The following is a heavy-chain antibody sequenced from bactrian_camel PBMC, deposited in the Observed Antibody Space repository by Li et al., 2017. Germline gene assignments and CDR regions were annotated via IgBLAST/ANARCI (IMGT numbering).Heavy chain of an antibody. V-gene: IGHV3S40*01. CDR2: IPSGSSGST. D-gene: IGHD2*01. CDR3: VAAMIRTQCDGIYTGRIPAEYNY. J-gene: IGHJ4*01. CDR1: GFTFSSYA. Sequence: VQLVESGGGLVQPGGSLRLSCAASGFTFSSYAMSWVRQAPGKGLEWVSTIPSGSSGSTYYADSVKGRFTISRDNAKNTVYLQLNSLKTEDTAMYYCVAAMIRTQCDGIYTGRIPAEYNYWGQGTQVTVS.